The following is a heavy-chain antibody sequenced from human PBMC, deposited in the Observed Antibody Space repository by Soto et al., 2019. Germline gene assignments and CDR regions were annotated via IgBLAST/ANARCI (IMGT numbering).Heavy chain of an antibody. CDR3: AGVSCSGGSCWGYYYYYMDV. V-gene: IGHV4-59*01. CDR1: GGSISSYY. D-gene: IGHD2-15*01. CDR2: IYYSGST. Sequence: SETLSLTCTVSGGSISSYYWSWIRQPPGKGLEWIGYIYYSGSTNYNPSLKSRVTISVDTSKNQFSLKLSSVTAADTAVYYCAGVSCSGGSCWGYYYYYMDVWGKGTTVTVSS. J-gene: IGHJ6*03.